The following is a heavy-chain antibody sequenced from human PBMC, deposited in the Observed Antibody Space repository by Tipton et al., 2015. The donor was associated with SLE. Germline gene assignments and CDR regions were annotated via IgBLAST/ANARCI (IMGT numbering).Heavy chain of an antibody. V-gene: IGHV4-38-2*02. J-gene: IGHJ4*02. Sequence: LRLSCTVSGYSINNGFYWGWIRQPPGKGLEWIGIINHSGSTYYNVSLKSRVTISVDTSKNQFSLKLSSVTAADTAVYFCAREVRQLLIYFDSWGQGTLVTVSS. CDR3: AREVRQLLIYFDS. CDR1: GYSINNGFY. D-gene: IGHD6-6*01. CDR2: INHSGST.